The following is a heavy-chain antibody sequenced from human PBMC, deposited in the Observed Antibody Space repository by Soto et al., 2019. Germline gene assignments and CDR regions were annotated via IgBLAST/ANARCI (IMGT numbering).Heavy chain of an antibody. D-gene: IGHD3-22*01. CDR1: GGTLSSYA. V-gene: IGHV1-69*13. CDR3: ARAPDDSSGYYYDVFDY. J-gene: IGHJ4*02. Sequence: SVKVSCKASGGTLSSYAISWVRQAPGQGLEWVGGIIPIFGTANYAQKFQGRVTITADESTSTAYMELSSLRSEDTAVYYCARAPDDSSGYYYDVFDYWGQGTLVTVSS. CDR2: IIPIFGTA.